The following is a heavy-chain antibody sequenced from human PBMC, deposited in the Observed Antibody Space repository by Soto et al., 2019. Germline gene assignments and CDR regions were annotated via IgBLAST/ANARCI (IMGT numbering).Heavy chain of an antibody. CDR2: ISAGSGNT. V-gene: IGHV1-3*01. J-gene: IGHJ4*02. D-gene: IGHD1-26*01. Sequence: ASVKVSCKASGYSFTTYAIHWVRQAPGQRLEWMGWISAGSGNTKYSQKFQGRVTITRDTSASTVYMELSSLTSEDTAIYYCARDDSGYSGSHYIDYFNFWGQGTLVTVSS. CDR3: ARDDSGYSGSHYIDYFNF. CDR1: GYSFTTYA.